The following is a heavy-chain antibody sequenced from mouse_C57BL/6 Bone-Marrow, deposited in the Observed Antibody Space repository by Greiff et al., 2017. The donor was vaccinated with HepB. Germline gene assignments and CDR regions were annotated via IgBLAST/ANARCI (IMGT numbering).Heavy chain of an antibody. CDR3: ARDAYEEYGACFAY. V-gene: IGHV5-6*01. CDR1: GFTFSSYG. CDR2: ISTGVSYT. J-gene: IGHJ3*01. Sequence: EVQVVESGGDLVKPGGSLKLSCAASGFTFSSYGMSWVRQTPDKRLEWVATISTGVSYTYYPDSVKGRFTISRDTAKNTLYLQMSSLKSEDTAMYYCARDAYEEYGACFAYWGQGTLVTVSP. D-gene: IGHD1-2*01.